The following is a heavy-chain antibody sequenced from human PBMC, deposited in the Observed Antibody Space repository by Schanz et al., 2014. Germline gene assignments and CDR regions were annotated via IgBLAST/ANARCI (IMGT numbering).Heavy chain of an antibody. CDR3: AKARRKSNCSGGRCVHYSYYYMDV. J-gene: IGHJ6*02. CDR1: GFTFSSYA. V-gene: IGHV3-23*01. Sequence: EVQLLESGGGLVQPGRSLRLSCAASGFTFSSYAMSWVRQAPGKGLEWVSTISASGGSTYDADSVKGRFTISRDNSKKILYLQMNSLRAEDTSVYICAKARRKSNCSGGRCVHYSYYYMDVWGQGTTVTGSS. D-gene: IGHD2-15*01. CDR2: ISASGGST.